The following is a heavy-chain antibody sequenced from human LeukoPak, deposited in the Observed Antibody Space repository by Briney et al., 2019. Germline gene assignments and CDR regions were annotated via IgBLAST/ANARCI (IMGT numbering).Heavy chain of an antibody. CDR2: INPNSGGT. Sequence: ASVKLSCKASGYTFTGYYMHWVRQAPGQGLEWMGWINPNSGGTNYAQKFQGRVTMTRDTSSSTAYMELRRLRSDDTAVYYCVRDTVGSGWYSPVDYWGQGTLVTVSS. J-gene: IGHJ4*02. V-gene: IGHV1-2*02. CDR3: VRDTVGSGWYSPVDY. D-gene: IGHD6-19*01. CDR1: GYTFTGYY.